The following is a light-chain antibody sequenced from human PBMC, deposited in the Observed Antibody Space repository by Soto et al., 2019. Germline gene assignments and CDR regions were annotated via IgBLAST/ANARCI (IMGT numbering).Light chain of an antibody. CDR1: QSVSTNF. J-gene: IGKJ1*01. CDR3: QQYGRTSWT. V-gene: IGKV3-20*01. Sequence: EIVLTPSPGTLSFSPGEGAPPSCRAIQSVSTNFFAWYQQKPGQAPRLLIYGASTRAAGIPDRFSGSGSGTDFTLTISRLEPEDFAVYYCQQYGRTSWTFGQGTKVDI. CDR2: GAS.